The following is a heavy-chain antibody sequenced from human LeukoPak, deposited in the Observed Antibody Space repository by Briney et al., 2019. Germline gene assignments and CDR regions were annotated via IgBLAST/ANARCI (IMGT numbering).Heavy chain of an antibody. V-gene: IGHV4-61*01. Sequence: SETLSLTYTVSGDPVSRGSYYWSWIRQPPGKELEWIGYVYHTGSTNYNPSLKSRVTISVDTSKNEFSLKMTSVTAADTAVYYCARGFASGWYSRYDPWGQGTLVTVSS. J-gene: IGHJ5*02. CDR3: ARGFASGWYSRYDP. D-gene: IGHD6-19*01. CDR1: GDPVSRGSYY. CDR2: VYHTGST.